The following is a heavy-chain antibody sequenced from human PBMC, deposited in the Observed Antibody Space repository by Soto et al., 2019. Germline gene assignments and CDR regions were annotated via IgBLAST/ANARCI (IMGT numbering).Heavy chain of an antibody. CDR3: ARDVDTYKPPTFDI. D-gene: IGHD5-18*01. J-gene: IGHJ3*02. CDR2: ISSSGSTI. CDR1: GFTFSSYE. V-gene: IGHV3-48*03. Sequence: GGSLRLSCAASGFTFSSYEMNWVRQAPGKGLEWVSYISSSGSTIYYADSVKGRFTISRDNAKNSLYLQMNSLRAEDTAVYYCARDVDTYKPPTFDIWGQGTMVTVSS.